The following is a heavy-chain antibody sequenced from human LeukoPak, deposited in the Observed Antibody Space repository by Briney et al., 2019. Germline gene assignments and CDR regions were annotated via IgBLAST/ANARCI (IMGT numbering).Heavy chain of an antibody. CDR3: SGRYGPGPV. D-gene: IGHD4-17*01. CDR2: ILPDGRDT. Sequence: ASVKVSCKASGYTFAAHHIHWVRQAPGQGREWMGWILPDGRDTKYSQKFRDGMTLTTDTSTNTAYMELSRLIAEDTAVYYCSGRYGPGPVWGQGTLLA. J-gene: IGHJ4*02. CDR1: GYTFAAHH. V-gene: IGHV1-2*02.